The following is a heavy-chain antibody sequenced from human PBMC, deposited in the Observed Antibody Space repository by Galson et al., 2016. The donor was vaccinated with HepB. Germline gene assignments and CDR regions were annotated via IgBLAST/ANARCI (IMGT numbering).Heavy chain of an antibody. CDR3: ARDDFGDSIDY. D-gene: IGHD4-17*01. CDR2: IWYDGSIK. J-gene: IGHJ4*02. CDR1: GFTFSSYG. V-gene: IGHV3-33*01. Sequence: SLRLSCAASGFTFSSYGMHWVRQAPGKGLEWVAVIWYDGSIKYYADSLKGRFTISRDNSKNTLYMPMNSLRAEDTAVYYCARDDFGDSIDYWGRGTLVTVSS.